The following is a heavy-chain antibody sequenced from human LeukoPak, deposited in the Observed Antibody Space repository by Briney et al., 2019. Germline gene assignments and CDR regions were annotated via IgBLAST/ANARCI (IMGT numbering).Heavy chain of an antibody. CDR2: IYYSGST. J-gene: IGHJ5*02. V-gene: IGHV4-39*07. CDR3: ARSTSGYFLNWFDP. D-gene: IGHD3-3*01. CDR1: GGSISSSSYY. Sequence: SETLSLTCTVSGGSISSSSYYWGWIRQPPGKGLEWIGSIYYSGSTYYNPSLKSRVTISVDTSKNQFSLKLSSVTAADTAVYYCARSTSGYFLNWFDPWGQGTLVTVPS.